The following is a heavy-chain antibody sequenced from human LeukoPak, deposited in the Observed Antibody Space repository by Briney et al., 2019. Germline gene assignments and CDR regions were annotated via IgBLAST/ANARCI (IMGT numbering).Heavy chain of an antibody. J-gene: IGHJ6*03. CDR3: AREGAAAQSYYVDV. CDR1: GFTFSSYA. CDR2: ISYDGSNK. Sequence: PGRSLRLSCAASGFTFSSYAMHWVRQAPGKGLEWVAVISYDGSNKYYADSVKGRFTISRDNSKNTLYLQMNSLRAEDTAVYYCAREGAAAQSYYVDVWGKGTTVTVSS. D-gene: IGHD6-13*01. V-gene: IGHV3-30*04.